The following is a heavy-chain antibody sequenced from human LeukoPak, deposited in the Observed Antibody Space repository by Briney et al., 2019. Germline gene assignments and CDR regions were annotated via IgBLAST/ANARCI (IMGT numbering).Heavy chain of an antibody. CDR2: INHSGST. Sequence: SETLSLTCAVYGGSFSGYYWSWIRQPPGKGLEWIGEINHSGSTNYNPSLKSRVTISVDTSKNQFSLKLSSVTAADTAVYYCARLMVAAPEHYFDYWGQGTLVTVSS. J-gene: IGHJ4*02. V-gene: IGHV4-34*01. CDR1: GGSFSGYY. CDR3: ARLMVAAPEHYFDY. D-gene: IGHD2-8*01.